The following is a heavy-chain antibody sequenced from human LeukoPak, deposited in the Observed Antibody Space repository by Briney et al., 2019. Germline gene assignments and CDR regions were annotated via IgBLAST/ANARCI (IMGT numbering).Heavy chain of an antibody. J-gene: IGHJ4*02. Sequence: SVKVSCKASGGTFSSYAISWVRQAPGQGLEWMGRVIPIFGTANYAQKFQGRVTITTDESTSTAYMELSSLRSEDTAVYYCARDRCDSSGYYPRPGDYWGQGTLVTVSS. CDR3: ARDRCDSSGYYPRPGDY. CDR2: VIPIFGTA. D-gene: IGHD3-22*01. CDR1: GGTFSSYA. V-gene: IGHV1-69*05.